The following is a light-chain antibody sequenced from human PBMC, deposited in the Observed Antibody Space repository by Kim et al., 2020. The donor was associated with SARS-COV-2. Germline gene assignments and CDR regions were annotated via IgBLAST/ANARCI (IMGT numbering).Light chain of an antibody. CDR1: QGISSY. V-gene: IGKV1-8*01. Sequence: GDRVTITCRASQGISSYLAWYQQKPGKAPKLLIYAASTLQSGVPSRFSGSGSGTDFTLTISCLQSEDFATYYCQQYYSYPLTFGQGTKVDIK. J-gene: IGKJ1*01. CDR3: QQYYSYPLT. CDR2: AAS.